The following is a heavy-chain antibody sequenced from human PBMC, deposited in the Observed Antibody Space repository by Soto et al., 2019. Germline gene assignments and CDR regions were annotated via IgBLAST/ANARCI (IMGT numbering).Heavy chain of an antibody. Sequence: ASVKVSCKASGYTFTSYYMHWVRQASGQGLEWMGIINPSGGSTSYAQKFQGRVTMTRDTPTSTVYMELSSLRSEDTAVYYCARDPCSGGSCYNVYYYYYGMDVWGQGTTVTVSS. CDR2: INPSGGST. CDR1: GYTFTSYY. V-gene: IGHV1-46*01. J-gene: IGHJ6*02. CDR3: ARDPCSGGSCYNVYYYYYGMDV. D-gene: IGHD2-15*01.